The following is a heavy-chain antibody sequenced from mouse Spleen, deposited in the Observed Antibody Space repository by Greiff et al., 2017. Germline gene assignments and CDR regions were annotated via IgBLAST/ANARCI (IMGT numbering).Heavy chain of an antibody. D-gene: IGHD2-5*01. J-gene: IGHJ4*01. CDR2: IWSDGST. V-gene: IGHV2-4-1*01. Sequence: VKLMESGPGLVAPSQSLSITCTVSGFSLTNYAVHWVRQSPGKGLEWLGVIWSDGSTDYNAAFISRLSISKAHSKSQVFFKMNSLQADDTAIYYCASQADYSNYPYAMDYWGQGTSVTVSS. CDR3: ASQADYSNYPYAMDY. CDR1: GFSLTNYA.